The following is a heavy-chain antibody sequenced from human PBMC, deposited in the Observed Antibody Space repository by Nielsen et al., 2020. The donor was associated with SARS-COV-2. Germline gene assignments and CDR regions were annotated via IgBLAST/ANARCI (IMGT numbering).Heavy chain of an antibody. CDR2: ISYDGSNK. D-gene: IGHD3-16*01. CDR3: AKDGYKFGELAAQPLAG. Sequence: GGSLRLSCAASGFTFSSYAMHWVRQAPGKGLEWVAVISYDGSNKYYADSVKGRFTISRDNSKNTLYLQMNSLRAEDTAVYYCAKDGYKFGELAAQPLAGWGQGTLVTVSS. V-gene: IGHV3-30-3*01. J-gene: IGHJ4*02. CDR1: GFTFSSYA.